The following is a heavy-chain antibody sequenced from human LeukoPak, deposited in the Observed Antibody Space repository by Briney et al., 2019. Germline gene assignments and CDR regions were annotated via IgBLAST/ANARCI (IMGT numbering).Heavy chain of an antibody. J-gene: IGHJ4*02. CDR2: INPNSGGT. V-gene: IGHV1-2*02. Sequence: GASVKASCKASGDTFTGYYIHWVRQAPGQGLEWMGWINPNSGGTNYAQKFQGRVTMTRDTTISTAYMELSSLRSDDTAVFYCAREATGGSLAYWGQGTLVTVSS. D-gene: IGHD6-13*01. CDR3: AREATGGSLAY. CDR1: GDTFTGYY.